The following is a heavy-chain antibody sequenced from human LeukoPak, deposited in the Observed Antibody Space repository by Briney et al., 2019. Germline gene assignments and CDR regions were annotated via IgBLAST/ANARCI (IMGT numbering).Heavy chain of an antibody. D-gene: IGHD1-26*01. CDR2: IYYSGST. Sequence: SETLSLTCTVSGGSISSSSYYWGWIRQPPGKGLEWIGSIYYSGSTYYNPSLKSRVTISVDTSKNQFSLKLSSVTAADTAVYYCARGLYSGSYHLWGQGTLVTVSS. V-gene: IGHV4-39*07. CDR3: ARGLYSGSYHL. CDR1: GGSISSSSYY. J-gene: IGHJ5*02.